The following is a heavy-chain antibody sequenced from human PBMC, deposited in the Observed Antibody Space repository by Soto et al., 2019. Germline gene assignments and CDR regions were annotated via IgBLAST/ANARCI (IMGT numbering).Heavy chain of an antibody. D-gene: IGHD3-10*01. CDR3: ARGDDSGRAE. CDR1: GFTFSSYG. CDR2: IWYDGSNK. V-gene: IGHV3-33*01. J-gene: IGHJ4*02. Sequence: QVQLVESGGGVVQPGRSLRLSCAASGFTFSSYGMHWVRQAPGKGLERVAVIWYDGSNKYYADSVKGRFTISRDNSKNTLYLQMNSLRVEDTAVYYYARGDDSGRAEWGQRTLVTVSS.